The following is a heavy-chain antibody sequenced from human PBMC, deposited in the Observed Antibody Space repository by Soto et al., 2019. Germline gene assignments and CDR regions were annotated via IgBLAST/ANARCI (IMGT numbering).Heavy chain of an antibody. Sequence: QVQLVQSGAELKKPGSSVKVSCKASGDTFSGYPINWVRQAPGEGLEWMGRIIPVFGTTNDAQRFEGRVTFTAYESMNTVYMELRGLLSEDTAVYYCARDGGFGELKYWGPGTLVTVSS. J-gene: IGHJ4*02. CDR1: GDTFSGYP. V-gene: IGHV1-69*18. CDR2: IIPVFGTT. D-gene: IGHD3-10*01. CDR3: ARDGGFGELKY.